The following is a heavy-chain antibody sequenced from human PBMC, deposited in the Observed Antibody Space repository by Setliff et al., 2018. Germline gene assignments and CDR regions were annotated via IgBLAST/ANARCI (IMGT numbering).Heavy chain of an antibody. CDR3: VPGRGS. Sequence: VKVSCKASGYAFSSYYMYWVRQAPGQGLDWMGTINTGGGSASIVDQFRGRFTISRDNAQNTLYLHMNNLRAEDTAVFYCVPGRGSWGQGALVSVSS. CDR1: GYAFSSYY. D-gene: IGHD6-25*01. CDR2: INTGGGSA. V-gene: IGHV1-46*01. J-gene: IGHJ5*02.